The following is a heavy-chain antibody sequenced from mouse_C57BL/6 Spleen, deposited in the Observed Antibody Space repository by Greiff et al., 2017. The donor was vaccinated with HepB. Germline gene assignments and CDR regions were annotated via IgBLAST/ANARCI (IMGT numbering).Heavy chain of an antibody. V-gene: IGHV1-64*01. D-gene: IGHD2-5*01. Sequence: QVQLQQPGAELVKPGASVKLSCKASGYTFTSYWMHWVKQRPGQGLEWIGMIHPNSGSTNYNEKFKSKATLTVDKSSSTAYMQLSSLTSEDSAVYYCARAYYSNDETFFGYWGHGPTLTVSS. CDR1: GYTFTSYW. CDR2: IHPNSGST. J-gene: IGHJ2*01. CDR3: ARAYYSNDETFFGY.